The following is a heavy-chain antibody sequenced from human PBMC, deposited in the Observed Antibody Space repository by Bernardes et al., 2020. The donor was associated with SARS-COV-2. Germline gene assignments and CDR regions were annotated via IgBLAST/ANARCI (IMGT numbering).Heavy chain of an antibody. D-gene: IGHD6-13*01. J-gene: IGHJ4*02. CDR2: IKQDGSEK. Sequence: GSLRLSCAASGFTFSSYWMSWVRQAPGKGLGWVANIKQDGSEKSYVDSVKGRFTISRDNAKNSLYLQMNSLRAEDTAVYYCARDYLAAAGTGYDYWGQGTLVTVSS. CDR1: GFTFSSYW. CDR3: ARDYLAAAGTGYDY. V-gene: IGHV3-7*01.